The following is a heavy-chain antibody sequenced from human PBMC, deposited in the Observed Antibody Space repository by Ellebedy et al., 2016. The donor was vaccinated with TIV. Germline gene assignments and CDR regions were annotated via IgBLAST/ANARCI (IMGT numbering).Heavy chain of an antibody. D-gene: IGHD6-19*01. Sequence: GESLKISCAASGFTFTRYWMAWLRQAPGKGLEHVAHIKFDEIEKYYADSVKGRFTISRDNSKNTLYLQMNRLRGEDTAIYYCAKVAGQWPAPLDYWGQGTLVTVSS. V-gene: IGHV3-7*05. CDR2: IKFDEIEK. CDR3: AKVAGQWPAPLDY. CDR1: GFTFTRYW. J-gene: IGHJ4*02.